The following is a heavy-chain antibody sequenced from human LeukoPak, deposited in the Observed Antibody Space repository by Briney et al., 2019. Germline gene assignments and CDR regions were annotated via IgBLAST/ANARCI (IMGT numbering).Heavy chain of an antibody. D-gene: IGHD2-2*01. CDR3: ARDQYELRSYYYGMDA. V-gene: IGHV3-7*03. J-gene: IGHJ6*04. CDR1: EFTIANYW. Sequence: GGSLRLSCSASEFTIANYWMGWVRQAPGKGLEWVANIKRDGSEKYYVDSVRGRFIISRDNAKNSLYLQMNGLRVEDTAVYYCARDQYELRSYYYGMDAWGKGTTVSVSS. CDR2: IKRDGSEK.